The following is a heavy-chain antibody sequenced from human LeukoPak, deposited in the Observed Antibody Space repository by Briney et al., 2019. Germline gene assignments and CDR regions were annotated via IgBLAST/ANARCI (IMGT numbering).Heavy chain of an antibody. CDR2: IYPGDSDT. CDR1: GYSFTSYW. V-gene: IGHV5-51*01. D-gene: IGHD6-19*01. Sequence: GESLKISCKGSGYSFTSYWIGWVRQMPGKGLGWMGIIYPGDSDTRYSPSFQGQVTISADKSISTAYLQWSSLKASDTAMYYCARSSGDTGAYYYYGMDVWGQGTTVTVSS. CDR3: ARSSGDTGAYYYYGMDV. J-gene: IGHJ6*02.